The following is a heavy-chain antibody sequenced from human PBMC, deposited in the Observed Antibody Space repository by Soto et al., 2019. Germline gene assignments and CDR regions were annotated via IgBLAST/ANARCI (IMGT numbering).Heavy chain of an antibody. J-gene: IGHJ5*02. V-gene: IGHV2-70*01. CDR2: IDWDDDK. CDR3: ARIPDPGSFGFDP. D-gene: IGHD6-13*01. CDR1: GFSLGTSGMC. Sequence: GSVPALVNPTQTLTLTCTFSGFSLGTSGMCVSWIRQPPGKALEWLALIDWDDDKYYSTSLKTRLTISKDTSKNQVVLTMTNMDPVDTATYYCARIPDPGSFGFDPWGQGTLVTVPQ.